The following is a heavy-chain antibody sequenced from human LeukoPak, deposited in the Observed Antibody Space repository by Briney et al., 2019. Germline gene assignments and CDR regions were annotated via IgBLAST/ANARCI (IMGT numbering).Heavy chain of an antibody. CDR3: ARAPHTIVVVPAAILEYYYYMDV. D-gene: IGHD2-2*02. CDR1: GGTFSSYA. V-gene: IGHV1-69*13. CDR2: IIPIFGTA. Sequence: SVKVSCKASGGTFSSYAISWVRQAPGQGLEWMGGIIPIFGTANYAQKFQGRVTITADESTSTAYMELSSLRSEDTAVYYCARAPHTIVVVPAAILEYYYYMDVWGKGTTVAVSS. J-gene: IGHJ6*03.